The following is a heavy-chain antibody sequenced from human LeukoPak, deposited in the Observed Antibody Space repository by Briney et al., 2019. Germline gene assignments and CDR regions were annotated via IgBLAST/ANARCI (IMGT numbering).Heavy chain of an antibody. V-gene: IGHV3-74*01. D-gene: IGHD3-3*01. CDR2: IKSGGST. Sequence: GGSLRLSCAASGFTFSTYWMHWVRQAPGKGLVWVSRIKSGGSTNYADSVKGRFTISRDNAKNTLSLQMNSLRPEDTGVYYCARAPSEIGGYYPEYFRHWGQGTLVTVSS. J-gene: IGHJ1*01. CDR3: ARAPSEIGGYYPEYFRH. CDR1: GFTFSTYW.